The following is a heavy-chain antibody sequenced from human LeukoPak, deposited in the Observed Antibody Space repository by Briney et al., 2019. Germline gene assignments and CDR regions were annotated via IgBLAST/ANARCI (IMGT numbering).Heavy chain of an antibody. CDR3: AKDGIVVVVAATPDY. CDR1: GFTFSSYA. Sequence: PGGSLRLSCAASGFTFSSYAMSWVRQAPGKGLEWVSAISGSGGSTYYADSVKGRFTISRANSKTTLYLQMNSLRAEDTAVYYCAKDGIVVVVAATPDYWGQGTLVTVSS. J-gene: IGHJ4*02. V-gene: IGHV3-23*01. CDR2: ISGSGGST. D-gene: IGHD2-15*01.